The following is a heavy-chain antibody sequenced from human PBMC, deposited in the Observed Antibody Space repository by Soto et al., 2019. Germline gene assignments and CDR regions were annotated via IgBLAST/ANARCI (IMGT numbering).Heavy chain of an antibody. V-gene: IGHV4-59*01. D-gene: IGHD3-22*01. J-gene: IGHJ4*02. CDR3: ARGGPYYYDSSGYYYHY. CDR1: GVSISSYY. CDR2: IYYSGST. Sequence: SETLSLTCTVSGVSISSYYWGWIRQPPGKGLEWIGYIYYSGSTNYNPSLKSRVTISVDTSKNQFSLKLSSVTAADTAVYYCARGGPYYYDSSGYYYHYWGQGTLVTVSS.